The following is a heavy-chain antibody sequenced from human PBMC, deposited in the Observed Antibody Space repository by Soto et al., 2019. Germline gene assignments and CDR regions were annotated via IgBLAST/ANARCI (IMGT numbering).Heavy chain of an antibody. V-gene: IGHV3-30*03. CDR2: ISNDGTKK. CDR3: ARDVAMPTGLGLGY. D-gene: IGHD4-4*01. CDR1: GFALTNYG. Sequence: GGSLRLSCAASGFALTNYGFHWVRQAPGKGLEWVAHISNDGTKKFYADSVKGRFTISRDNSETTVYLHLTSLRPDDTALFYCARDVAMPTGLGLGYWGQGTLVTVSS. J-gene: IGHJ4*02.